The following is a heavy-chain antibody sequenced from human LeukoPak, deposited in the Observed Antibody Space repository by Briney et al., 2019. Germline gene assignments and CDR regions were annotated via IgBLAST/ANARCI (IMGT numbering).Heavy chain of an antibody. V-gene: IGHV3-7*01. CDR3: ARAGDGYNDY. J-gene: IGHJ4*02. CDR2: IKQDGSEK. D-gene: IGHD5-24*01. Sequence: GGSLRLSCAASGFTFSSNWMSWVRQAPGKGLEWVANIKQDGSEKYYVDSVKGRFTISRDNAKNSLYLQMNSLRAEDTAVYYCARAGDGYNDYWGQGTLVTVSS. CDR1: GFTFSSNW.